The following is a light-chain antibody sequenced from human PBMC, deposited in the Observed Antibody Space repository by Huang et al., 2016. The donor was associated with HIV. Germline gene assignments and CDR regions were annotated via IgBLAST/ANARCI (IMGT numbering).Light chain of an antibody. V-gene: IGKV1-13*02. Sequence: AIQLTQSPSSVSASVGDRVTVTCRASQAIGHSLAWYQHKPGKAPKLLIYGSSILQSGVSQRFSGNGSGTDFSLTISSLRSEDFATYFCQQLRSYPLTFGGGTDV. CDR3: QQLRSYPLT. CDR1: QAIGHS. CDR2: GSS. J-gene: IGKJ4*01.